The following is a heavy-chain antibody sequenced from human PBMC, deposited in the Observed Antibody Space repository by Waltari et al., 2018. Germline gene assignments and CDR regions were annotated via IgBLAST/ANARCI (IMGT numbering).Heavy chain of an antibody. CDR1: GFTFIGYA. D-gene: IGHD5-18*01. CDR3: TSAYSYAYDPYGMDV. Sequence: EVQLVESGGGLVQPGGSLQLSCASSGFTFIGYAIHRVRQASGKGLEWVGRIRSKVNSYATTYAASVKGRFTISRDDSKNTAYLQMNSLKREDTAVYYCTSAYSYAYDPYGMDVWGRGTTVTVSS. V-gene: IGHV3-73*02. J-gene: IGHJ6*02. CDR2: IRSKVNSYAT.